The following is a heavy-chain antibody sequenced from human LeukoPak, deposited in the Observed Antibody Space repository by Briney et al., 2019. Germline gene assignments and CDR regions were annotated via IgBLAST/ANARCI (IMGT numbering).Heavy chain of an antibody. CDR2: TNPNSGDT. Sequence: ASVKVSCKASGYTFSSYDINWVRQATGQGLEWMGWTNPNSGDTGYAQKFQGRVTMTRNTSISTAYMELSSLRSEDTAVYYCARGGDYYDSSGYFRASADYWGQGTLVTVSS. D-gene: IGHD3-22*01. J-gene: IGHJ4*02. CDR1: GYTFSSYD. CDR3: ARGGDYYDSSGYFRASADY. V-gene: IGHV1-8*01.